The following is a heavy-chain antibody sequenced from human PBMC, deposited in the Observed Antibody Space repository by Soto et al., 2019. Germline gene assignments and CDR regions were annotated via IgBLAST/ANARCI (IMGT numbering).Heavy chain of an antibody. CDR1: GFTFSSYA. J-gene: IGHJ4*02. CDR2: ISGSGGST. Sequence: PGGSLRLSCAASGFTFSSYAMSWVRQAPGKGLEWVSAISGSGGSTYYADSVKGRFTISRDNSKNTLYLQMNSLRAEDTAVYYFAKALAQYYDFWSGYPVDYWGQGTLVTVSS. V-gene: IGHV3-23*01. CDR3: AKALAQYYDFWSGYPVDY. D-gene: IGHD3-3*01.